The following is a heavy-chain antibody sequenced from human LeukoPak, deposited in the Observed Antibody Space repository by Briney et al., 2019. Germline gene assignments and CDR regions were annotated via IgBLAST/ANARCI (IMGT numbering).Heavy chain of an antibody. Sequence: ASVKVSCKASGYTFTSYGISWVRQAPGQGLEWMGWISAYNGNTNYAQKLQGRVTMTTDTSTSTAYMELRSLRSDDTAVYYCARDRAPHYCSGGSCYSDWFDPWGQGTLVTVSS. CDR3: ARDRAPHYCSGGSCYSDWFDP. CDR2: ISAYNGNT. J-gene: IGHJ5*02. CDR1: GYTFTSYG. V-gene: IGHV1-18*01. D-gene: IGHD2-15*01.